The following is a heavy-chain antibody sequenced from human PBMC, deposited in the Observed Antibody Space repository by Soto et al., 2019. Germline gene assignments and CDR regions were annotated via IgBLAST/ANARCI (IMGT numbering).Heavy chain of an antibody. CDR2: IIPIFGTA. J-gene: IGHJ5*02. D-gene: IGHD6-13*01. CDR3: ARAVGSVGIIAAQGWFDP. V-gene: IGHV1-69*13. CDR1: GGTFSSYA. Sequence: GASVKVSCKASGGTFSSYAISWVRQAPGQGLEWMGGIIPIFGTANYAQKFQGRVTITADESTSTAYMELSSLRSEDTAVYYCARAVGSVGIIAAQGWFDPWGQGTLVTVSS.